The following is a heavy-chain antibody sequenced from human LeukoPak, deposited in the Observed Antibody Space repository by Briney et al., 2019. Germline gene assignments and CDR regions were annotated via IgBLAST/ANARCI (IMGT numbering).Heavy chain of an antibody. Sequence: GGSLRLSCAASGFTFRNAWMSWVRQAPGKGLEWVGRIKSKTDGGTTDYAAPVKGRFTISRDDSKNTLYLQMNSLKTEDTAVYYCTTEHSSRWLQWFIDYWGQGTLVTASS. CDR1: GFTFRNAW. V-gene: IGHV3-15*01. CDR3: TTEHSSRWLQWFIDY. D-gene: IGHD6-13*01. J-gene: IGHJ4*02. CDR2: IKSKTDGGTT.